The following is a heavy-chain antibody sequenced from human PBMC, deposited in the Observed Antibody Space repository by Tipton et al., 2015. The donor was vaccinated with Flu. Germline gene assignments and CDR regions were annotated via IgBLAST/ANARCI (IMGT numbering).Heavy chain of an antibody. CDR3: AGRVVVRAANYFDY. Sequence: TLSLTCTVSGGSISTSSYYWGWIRQPPGKGLEWIGSIYYSGSTYYNPSLKSRVTISVATSKNQFSLKLSSVTAADTAVYNCAGRVVVRAANYFDYCGEGTLGTVSS. D-gene: IGHD3-22*01. CDR1: GGSISTSSYY. V-gene: IGHV4-39*07. J-gene: IGHJ4*02. CDR2: IYYSGST.